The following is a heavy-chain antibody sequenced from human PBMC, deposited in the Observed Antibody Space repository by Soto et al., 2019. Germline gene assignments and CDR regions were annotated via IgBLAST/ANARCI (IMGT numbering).Heavy chain of an antibody. V-gene: IGHV1-2*02. CDR3: ARAQLRLGELSFIDDYDYGMDV. J-gene: IGHJ6*02. CDR1: GYTFTGYY. CDR2: INPNSGGT. Sequence: GASVKVSCKASGYTFTGYYMHWVRQSPGQGLEWMGWINPNSGGTNYAQKFQGRVTMTRDTSISTAYMELSRLRSDDTAVYYCARAQLRLGELSFIDDYDYGMDVWGQGTTVTVSS. D-gene: IGHD3-16*02.